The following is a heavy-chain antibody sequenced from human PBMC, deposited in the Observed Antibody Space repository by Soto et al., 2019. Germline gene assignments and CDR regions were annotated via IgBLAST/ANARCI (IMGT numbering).Heavy chain of an antibody. CDR2: ISGSGGST. J-gene: IGHJ6*02. Sequence: VGSLRLSCAASGFTFSSYAMSWVRQAPGKGLEWVSAISGSGGSTYYADSVKGRFTISRDNSKNTLYLQMNSLRAEDTAVYYCARFLHSGSPLSGMDVWGQGTTVTAP. CDR1: GFTFSSYA. CDR3: ARFLHSGSPLSGMDV. V-gene: IGHV3-23*01. D-gene: IGHD1-26*01.